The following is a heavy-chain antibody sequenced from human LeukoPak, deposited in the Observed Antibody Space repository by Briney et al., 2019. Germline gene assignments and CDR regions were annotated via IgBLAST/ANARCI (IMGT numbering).Heavy chain of an antibody. CDR3: TTTFVDIVATAGSCFGF. J-gene: IGHJ4*02. CDR1: GFNFSNAW. V-gene: IGHV3-15*01. CDR2: IKSKTDGGTT. Sequence: GGSLRLSCAASGFNFSNAWMNWVRQAPGKGLEWVGRIKSKTDGGTTDYAAPVKGRFTISRDDSKNSLYLQMNSLKTEDTAVYYCTTTFVDIVATAGSCFGFWSQGTLVTVSS. D-gene: IGHD5-12*01.